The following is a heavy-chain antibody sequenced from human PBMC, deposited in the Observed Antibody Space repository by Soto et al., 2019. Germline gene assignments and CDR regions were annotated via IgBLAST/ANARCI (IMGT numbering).Heavy chain of an antibody. V-gene: IGHV1-18*04. CDR2: ISAYNGNT. D-gene: IGHD5-18*01. Sequence: ASVKVSCKASGYTFTSYGISWVRQAPGQGLEWMGWISAYNGNTNYAQKLQGRVTMTTDTSKSTAYMELRSLRSDDTAVYYCARDLKKWIQLWLRSGFFYYGIDVWSQG. J-gene: IGHJ6*02. CDR1: GYTFTSYG. CDR3: ARDLKKWIQLWLRSGFFYYGIDV.